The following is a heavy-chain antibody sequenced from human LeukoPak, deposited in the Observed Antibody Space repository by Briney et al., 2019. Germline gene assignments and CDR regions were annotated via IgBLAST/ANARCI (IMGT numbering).Heavy chain of an antibody. J-gene: IGHJ4*02. V-gene: IGHV4-38-2*01. CDR2: IYHSGST. CDR3: ARAESGGDFDY. CDR1: GHSISSGYY. Sequence: SETLSLTCAVSGHSISSGYYWGWIRQPPGKGLEWIGSIYHSGSTYYNPSLKSRVTISVDTSKNRFSLKLSSVTAADTAVYYCARAESGGDFDYWGQGTLVTVSS. D-gene: IGHD2-15*01.